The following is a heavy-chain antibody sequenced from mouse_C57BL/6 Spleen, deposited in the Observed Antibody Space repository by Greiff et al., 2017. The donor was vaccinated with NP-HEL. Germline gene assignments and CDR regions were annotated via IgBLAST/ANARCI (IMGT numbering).Heavy chain of an antibody. Sequence: EVQVVESGGGLVQPGGSLKLSCAASGFTFSDYYMYWVRQTPEKRLEWVAYISNGGGSTYYPDTVKGRFTISRDNAKNTLYLQMSRLKSEDTAMYYCARHDGYYGGDYWGQGTSVTVSS. V-gene: IGHV5-12*01. CDR3: ARHDGYYGGDY. J-gene: IGHJ4*01. D-gene: IGHD2-3*01. CDR2: ISNGGGST. CDR1: GFTFSDYY.